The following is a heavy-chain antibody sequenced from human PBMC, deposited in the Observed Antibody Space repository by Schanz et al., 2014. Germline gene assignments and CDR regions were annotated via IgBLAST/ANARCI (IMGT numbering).Heavy chain of an antibody. Sequence: QVQLVESGGGLVKPGGSLRLSCAASGFTFNDYYMNWIRQAPGKGLEWVSYISGSDNYINYADSVKGRFTISRDNAKNSLFLLMSSLGAEDSAVYYCARGARQYSGSYSPSDYWGQGTLVTVSS. CDR3: ARGARQYSGSYSPSDY. V-gene: IGHV3-11*06. D-gene: IGHD1-26*01. CDR2: ISGSDNYI. J-gene: IGHJ4*02. CDR1: GFTFNDYY.